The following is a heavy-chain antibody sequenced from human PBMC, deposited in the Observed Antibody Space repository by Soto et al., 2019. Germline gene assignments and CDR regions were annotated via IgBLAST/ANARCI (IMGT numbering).Heavy chain of an antibody. CDR3: SHWGFF. CDR1: GFTVSNYD. Sequence: GGSLRLSCAASGFTVSNYDMSWFRPAPGKGLEWVSIIYAGGTTYYTDSVKGRFTISRDSSKNTLFLQMNSLRAEDTAVYYCSHWGFFWGRGT. J-gene: IGHJ4*02. D-gene: IGHD7-27*01. V-gene: IGHV3-66*01. CDR2: IYAGGTT.